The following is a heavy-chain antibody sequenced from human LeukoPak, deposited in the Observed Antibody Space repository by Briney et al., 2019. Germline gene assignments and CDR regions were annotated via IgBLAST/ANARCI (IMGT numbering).Heavy chain of an antibody. Sequence: GGSLRLSCAASGFTFSSYAMSWVRQAPGKGLEWVSAISGSGGSTYYADSVKGRFTISRDNSKNTLYLQMNSLGAEDTAVYYCAKDLRLRGVESWGQGTLVTVSS. V-gene: IGHV3-23*01. D-gene: IGHD3-10*01. J-gene: IGHJ4*02. CDR1: GFTFSSYA. CDR2: ISGSGGST. CDR3: AKDLRLRGVES.